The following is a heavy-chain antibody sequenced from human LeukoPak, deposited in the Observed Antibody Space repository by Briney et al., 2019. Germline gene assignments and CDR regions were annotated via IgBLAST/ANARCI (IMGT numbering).Heavy chain of an antibody. CDR2: ISYDGGHK. D-gene: IGHD2-15*01. Sequence: GGSLRLSCAASGFTFSDYAMHWVRQAPGEGLEWVAVISYDGGHKFSADSVKGRFTISRDTSSNTLYLQMNSLRAEDTAVYYCAAEYCSGGSCYAGHSGHDYWGQGTLVTVSS. V-gene: IGHV3-30*04. CDR1: GFTFSDYA. CDR3: AAEYCSGGSCYAGHSGHDY. J-gene: IGHJ4*02.